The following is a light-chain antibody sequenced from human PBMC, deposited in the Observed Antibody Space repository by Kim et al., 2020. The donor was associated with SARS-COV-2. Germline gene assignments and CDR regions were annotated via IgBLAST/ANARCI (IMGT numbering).Light chain of an antibody. CDR2: QDS. CDR1: KLGDKY. J-gene: IGLJ2*01. Sequence: VSPGQTASITCSGDKLGDKYACWYQQKPGQSPVLVIYQDSKRPSGIPERFSGSNSGNTATLTISGTQAMDEADYYCQAWDSSTALVFGGGTQLTDL. V-gene: IGLV3-1*01. CDR3: QAWDSSTALV.